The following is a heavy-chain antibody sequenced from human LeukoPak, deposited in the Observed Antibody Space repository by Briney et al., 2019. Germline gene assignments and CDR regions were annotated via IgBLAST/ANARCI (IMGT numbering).Heavy chain of an antibody. V-gene: IGHV3-23*01. J-gene: IGHJ4*02. CDR2: ISGSGGST. CDR3: AKDRRFGEYHDY. CDR1: GFAFSSYA. Sequence: PGGSLRLSCAASGFAFSSYAMSWVRQAPGKGLEWVSAISGSGGSTYYADSVKGRFTISRDNSKNTLYLQMNSLRAEDTAVYYCAKDRRFGEYHDYWGQGTLVTVSS. D-gene: IGHD3-10*01.